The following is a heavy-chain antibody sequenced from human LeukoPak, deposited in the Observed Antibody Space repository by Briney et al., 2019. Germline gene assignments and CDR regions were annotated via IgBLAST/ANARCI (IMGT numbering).Heavy chain of an antibody. CDR2: NHYTGST. Sequence: DPSETLSLTCTVSGGSINSYYWSWIRQPPGKGLEWIGYNHYTGSTNHNPSLKSRVTMSVDTSKNQFSLKLSSVTAADTAVYYCARGRSGGDWFDSWGQGTLVTVSS. CDR1: GGSINSYY. CDR3: ARGRSGGDWFDS. J-gene: IGHJ5*01. D-gene: IGHD3-10*01. V-gene: IGHV4-59*01.